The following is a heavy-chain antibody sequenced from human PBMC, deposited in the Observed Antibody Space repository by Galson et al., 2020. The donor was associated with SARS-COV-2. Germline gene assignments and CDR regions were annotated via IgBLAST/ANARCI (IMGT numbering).Heavy chain of an antibody. J-gene: IGHJ4*02. CDR2: LNPNSGGT. D-gene: IGHD3-9*01. V-gene: IGHV1-2*02. Sequence: ASVKVSFKASGYTFTGYYMHWVRQAPGQGLEWMGWLNPNSGGTNYAQKFQGRVTMTRDTSISTAYMELSRLRSDDTAVYYCARATGYTTFDYWGQGTLVTVSS. CDR1: GYTFTGYY. CDR3: ARATGYTTFDY.